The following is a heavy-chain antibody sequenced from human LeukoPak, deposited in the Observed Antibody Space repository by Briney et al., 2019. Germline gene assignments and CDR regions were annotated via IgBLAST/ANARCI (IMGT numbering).Heavy chain of an antibody. D-gene: IGHD1/OR15-1a*01. CDR2: ISGSGGST. V-gene: IGHV3-23*01. J-gene: IGHJ4*02. Sequence: PGGSLRLSCAASGFTFSSYGMSWVRQAPGKGLEWVSAISGSGGSTYYADSVKGRFTISGDNSKITLYLQMSSLRAEDTAVYYCAKVRANRFASFDYWGQGTLVTVSS. CDR1: GFTFSSYG. CDR3: AKVRANRFASFDY.